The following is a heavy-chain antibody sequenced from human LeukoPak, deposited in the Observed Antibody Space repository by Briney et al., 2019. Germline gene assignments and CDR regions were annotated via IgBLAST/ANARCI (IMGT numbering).Heavy chain of an antibody. J-gene: IGHJ6*04. CDR3: ARLYYDILTGPSYYYYGMDV. CDR1: GGTFSSYA. D-gene: IGHD3-9*01. Sequence: GASVKVSCKASGGTFSSYAISWVRQAPGQGLEWMGGFIPIFGTANYAQKFQGRVTITADKSTSTAYMELSSLRSEDTAVYYCARLYYDILTGPSYYYYGMDVWGKGTTVTVSS. CDR2: FIPIFGTA. V-gene: IGHV1-69*06.